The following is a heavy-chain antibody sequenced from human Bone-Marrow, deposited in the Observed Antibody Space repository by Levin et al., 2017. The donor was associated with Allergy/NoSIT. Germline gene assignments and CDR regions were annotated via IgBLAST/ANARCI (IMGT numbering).Heavy chain of an antibody. Sequence: LSLTCAASGFTFDDYAMHWVRQAPGKGLEWVSGISWNSGSIGYADSVKGRFTISRDNAKNSLYLQMNSLRAEDTALYYCAKVPYGSSSGWFDPWGQGTLVTVSS. J-gene: IGHJ5*02. CDR2: ISWNSGSI. CDR3: AKVPYGSSSGWFDP. V-gene: IGHV3-9*01. CDR1: GFTFDDYA. D-gene: IGHD6-13*01.